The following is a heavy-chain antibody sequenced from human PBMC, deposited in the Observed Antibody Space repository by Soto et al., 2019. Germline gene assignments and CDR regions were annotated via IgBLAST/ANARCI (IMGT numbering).Heavy chain of an antibody. Sequence: QVQLVESGGGGVQPGRSLRLSCAVSGFTLSSYGMHWVRQAPGKGLEWVAFISEDESTKYYAGSVKGRFTISRDNSKNTLYLQMSSLRSDDTALYYCTREADAFDVWGQGTMVTVSS. CDR3: TREADAFDV. CDR2: ISEDESTK. V-gene: IGHV3-30*03. J-gene: IGHJ3*01. CDR1: GFTLSSYG.